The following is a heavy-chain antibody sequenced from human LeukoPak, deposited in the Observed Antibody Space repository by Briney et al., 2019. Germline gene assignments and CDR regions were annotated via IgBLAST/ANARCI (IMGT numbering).Heavy chain of an antibody. J-gene: IGHJ5*02. CDR3: ARGAVGYCSGGSCSRWFDP. V-gene: IGHV3-74*01. D-gene: IGHD2-15*01. CDR1: GFTFSSYW. CDR2: INSDGSST. Sequence: GGSLRLSCAASGFTFSSYWMHWVRQAPGKGLVWVSRINSDGSSTSYADSVKGRSTISRDNAKNTLYLQMNSLRAEDTAVYYCARGAVGYCSGGSCSRWFDPWGQGTLVTVSS.